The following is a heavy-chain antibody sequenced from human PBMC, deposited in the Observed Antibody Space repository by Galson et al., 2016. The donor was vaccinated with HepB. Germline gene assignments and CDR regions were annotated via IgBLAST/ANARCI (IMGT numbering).Heavy chain of an antibody. CDR2: FDPEEGET. CDR1: GYSLTELS. CDR3: VRDGDTGEDSSGWYDY. Sequence: SVKVSCKVSGYSLTELSMHWVRQAPGKGLEWVGGFDPEEGETLYAQKFQDRVTLTRDTSTSTVYMEVTSLRSEDTAMYYGVRDGDTGEDSSGWYDYWGQGTLVTVSS. D-gene: IGHD6-19*01. V-gene: IGHV1-24*01. J-gene: IGHJ4*02.